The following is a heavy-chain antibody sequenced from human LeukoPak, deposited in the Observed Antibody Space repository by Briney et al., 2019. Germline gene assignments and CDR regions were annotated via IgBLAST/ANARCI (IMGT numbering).Heavy chain of an antibody. J-gene: IGHJ6*02. CDR1: GFTFSSYW. V-gene: IGHV3-7*04. D-gene: IGHD7-27*01. Sequence: GGSLRLSCAASGFTFSSYWMAWVRQAPGKGLEWVANIKKDGSEKYYVDSVKGRFTISRDNAKNSVYLQMNSLRVEDTAVYYCESDNWGPNVWGQGTTVTVSS. CDR2: IKKDGSEK. CDR3: ESDNWGPNV.